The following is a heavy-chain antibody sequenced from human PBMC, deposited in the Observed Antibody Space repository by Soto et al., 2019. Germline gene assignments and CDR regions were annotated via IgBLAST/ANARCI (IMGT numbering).Heavy chain of an antibody. V-gene: IGHV4-34*01. CDR3: ARGRGTIFGVVIFNWFDP. J-gene: IGHJ5*02. CDR1: GGSFSGYY. D-gene: IGHD3-3*01. Sequence: QVQLQQWGAGLLKPSETLSLTCAVYGGSFSGYYWSWIRQPPGKGLEWIGEINHSGSTNYNPSLKSRVTISVDTSKNQFSLKLSSVTAADTAVYYCARGRGTIFGVVIFNWFDPWGQGTLVTVSS. CDR2: INHSGST.